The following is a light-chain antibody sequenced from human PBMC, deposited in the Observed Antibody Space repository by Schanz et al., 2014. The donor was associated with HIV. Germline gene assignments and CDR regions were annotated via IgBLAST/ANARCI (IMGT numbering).Light chain of an antibody. CDR1: SSDVGGYNY. J-gene: IGLJ1*01. CDR2: GVR. V-gene: IGLV2-14*03. Sequence: QSALTQPASVSGSPGQSVTIFCTGTSSDVGGYNYVSWYQQPPGKAPKLMIYGVRHRPSGVSNRFSGSKSGNTASLTISGLQAEDEADYYCSSYTSSSTGVFGTGTKVTVL. CDR3: SSYTSSSTGV.